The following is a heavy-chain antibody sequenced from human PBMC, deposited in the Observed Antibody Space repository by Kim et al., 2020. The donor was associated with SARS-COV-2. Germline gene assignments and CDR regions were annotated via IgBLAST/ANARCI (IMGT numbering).Heavy chain of an antibody. D-gene: IGHD2-2*01. CDR3: ARAVGYCSSTSCYAFDY. Sequence: VKSRITINPDTSKNQFSLQLNSVTPEDTAVYYCARAVGYCSSTSCYAFDYWGQGTLVTVSS. J-gene: IGHJ4*02. V-gene: IGHV6-1*01.